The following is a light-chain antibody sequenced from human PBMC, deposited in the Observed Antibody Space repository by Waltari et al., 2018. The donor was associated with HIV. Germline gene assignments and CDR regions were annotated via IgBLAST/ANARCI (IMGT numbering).Light chain of an antibody. CDR3: TSYTANDTVI. J-gene: IGLJ2*01. V-gene: IGLV2-14*01. CDR2: EFM. CDR1: ASSFGHYNF. Sequence: HSVLTQPASVSAFPGQSITISCTRAASSFGHYNFVSWYQKPPGKVPTVIIYEFMTRPSGVSDRFSGSKSGNTASLTISRLRAEDEADYYCTSYTANDTVIFGGGTKVTVL.